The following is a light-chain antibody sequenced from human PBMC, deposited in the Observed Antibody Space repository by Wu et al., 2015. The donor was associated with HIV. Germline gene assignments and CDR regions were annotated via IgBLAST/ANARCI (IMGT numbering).Light chain of an antibody. CDR3: QQAISFPLT. Sequence: DIQMTQSPSSVSASVGDTVTITCRASQKISSWLAWYQQKPGKAPKLLIYAASTLQNGVPSRFSGDRSGTDYTLTISDLQPEDFATYYCQQAISFPLTLGGGPRWRSN. CDR1: QKISSW. V-gene: IGKV1-12*01. CDR2: AAS. J-gene: IGKJ4*01.